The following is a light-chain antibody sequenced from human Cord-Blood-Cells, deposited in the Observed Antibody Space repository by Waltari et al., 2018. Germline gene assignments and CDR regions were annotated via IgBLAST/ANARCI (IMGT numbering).Light chain of an antibody. CDR2: EGS. Sequence: QSSLTQPASESASPRTSITISCTGTRSDVGSYHLVSWSQQHPGKAPKLMIYEGSKRPSGVSNRFSGSKCGNTASMTISGLQAEDEADYYCCSYAGSSTFHVVFGGGTKLTVL. J-gene: IGLJ2*01. CDR1: RSDVGSYHL. CDR3: CSYAGSSTFHVV. V-gene: IGLV2-23*03.